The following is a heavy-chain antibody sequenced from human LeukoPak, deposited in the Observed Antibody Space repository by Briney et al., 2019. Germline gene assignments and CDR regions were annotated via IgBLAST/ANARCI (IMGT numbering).Heavy chain of an antibody. Sequence: GGSLRLSCAASGFTFSSYAMHWVRQAPGKGLEWVAVISYDGSNKYYADSVKGRFTISRDNSKNTLYLQMNSLRAEDTAAYYCARGSSSSSGVYYYYMDVWGKGTTVTVSS. J-gene: IGHJ6*03. D-gene: IGHD6-6*01. CDR2: ISYDGSNK. CDR1: GFTFSSYA. V-gene: IGHV3-30*01. CDR3: ARGSSSSSGVYYYYMDV.